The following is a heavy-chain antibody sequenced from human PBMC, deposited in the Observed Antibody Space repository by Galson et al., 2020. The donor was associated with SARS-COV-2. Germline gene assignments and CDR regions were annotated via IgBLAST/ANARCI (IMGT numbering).Heavy chain of an antibody. J-gene: IGHJ3*02. V-gene: IGHV3-30*18. CDR1: GFTYRNFG. CDR2: VSHDENDT. CDR3: AKQHGDFWSGYSSAFDT. Sequence: PGGSLRLSCVASGFTYRNFGMHWVRQAPGKGLEWVAVVSHDENDTRYAESVKGRFTISRDKSKSTLFLQMNSLRVEDTAMYFCAKQHGDFWSGYSSAFDTWGQGTMVTVSS. D-gene: IGHD3-3*01.